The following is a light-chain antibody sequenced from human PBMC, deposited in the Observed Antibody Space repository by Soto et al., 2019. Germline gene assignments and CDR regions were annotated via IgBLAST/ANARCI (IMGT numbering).Light chain of an antibody. Sequence: DIQMTQSPSTLSASVGYRFTITCRASQGISSLLAWYQQRPGKPPKLLIYAASTLQSGVPSRFSGSGFGTEFTLTITSLQPEDFATYFCQQVESYPSAFGGGTKVDIK. CDR2: AAS. CDR1: QGISSL. CDR3: QQVESYPSA. V-gene: IGKV1-9*01. J-gene: IGKJ4*02.